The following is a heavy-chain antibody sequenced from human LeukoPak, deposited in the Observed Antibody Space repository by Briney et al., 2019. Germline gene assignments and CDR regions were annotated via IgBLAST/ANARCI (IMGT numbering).Heavy chain of an antibody. D-gene: IGHD6-13*01. J-gene: IGHJ4*02. CDR3: ATSSSWYSGLDY. CDR1: GFTFSSYA. V-gene: IGHV3-23*01. CDR2: ISGSGGST. Sequence: GGSLRLSCAASGFTFSSYAMSWVRQAPGKGLEWVSAISGSGGSTYYADSVKGRFTISRDNSKNTLYLQMNSLRAEDTAVYYCATSSSWYSGLDYWGQGTLVTVSS.